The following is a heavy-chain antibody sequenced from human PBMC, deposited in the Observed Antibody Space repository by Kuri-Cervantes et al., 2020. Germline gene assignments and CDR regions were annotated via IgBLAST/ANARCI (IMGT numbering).Heavy chain of an antibody. Sequence: GESLKISCAASGFTFSSYWMSWVRQAPGKGLEWVANIKQDGSEKYYVDSVKGRFTISRDNAKNSLYLQMNSLRAEDTAVYYCAREAGGGWYFGYYYGMDVWGQGTTVTVSS. CDR2: IKQDGSEK. CDR1: GFTFSSYW. D-gene: IGHD6-19*01. CDR3: AREAGGGWYFGYYYGMDV. V-gene: IGHV3-7*01. J-gene: IGHJ6*02.